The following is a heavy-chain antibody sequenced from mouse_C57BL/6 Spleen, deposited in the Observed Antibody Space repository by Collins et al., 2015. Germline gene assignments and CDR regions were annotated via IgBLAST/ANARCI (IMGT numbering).Heavy chain of an antibody. Sequence: QVQLQQPGAELVKPGASVKLSCKASGYTFTSYWMHWVKQRPGQGLEWIGMIHPNSGSTNYNEKFKSKATLTVDKSSSTAYMQLSSLTSEDSAVYYCARRKGYYGSSDAMDYWGQGTSVTVSS. V-gene: IGHV1-64*01. CDR1: GYTFTSYW. J-gene: IGHJ4*01. D-gene: IGHD1-1*01. CDR2: IHPNSGST. CDR3: ARRKGYYGSSDAMDY.